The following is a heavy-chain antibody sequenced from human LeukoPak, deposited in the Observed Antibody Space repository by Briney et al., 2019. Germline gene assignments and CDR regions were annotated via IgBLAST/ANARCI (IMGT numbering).Heavy chain of an antibody. CDR2: INHSGGT. V-gene: IGHV4-34*01. CDR1: GGSFRGSY. J-gene: IGHJ5*02. D-gene: IGHD6-19*01. Sequence: SETLSLTCAVYGGSFRGSYWSWIRQPPGKGLEWIGEINHSGGTNYNPSLKSRVTISVDTSKNQCSLKLSSVTAADTAVYYCARYVAVAGTIKWFDPWGQGTLVTVSS. CDR3: ARYVAVAGTIKWFDP.